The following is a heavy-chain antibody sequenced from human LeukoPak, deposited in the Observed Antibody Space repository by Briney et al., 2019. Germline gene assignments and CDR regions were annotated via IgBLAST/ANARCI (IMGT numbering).Heavy chain of an antibody. Sequence: GGSLRLSCAASGFTFSSYVMNWLRQAPGEGLEWVSTISGSDDRTFYADSVKGRFTISRDNSKNTVYLQMSSLRAGDTAVYYCAKVQRSDFDMNFDSWGQGTLVTVSS. CDR2: ISGSDDRT. J-gene: IGHJ4*02. CDR3: AKVQRSDFDMNFDS. V-gene: IGHV3-23*01. CDR1: GFTFSSYV. D-gene: IGHD5-12*01.